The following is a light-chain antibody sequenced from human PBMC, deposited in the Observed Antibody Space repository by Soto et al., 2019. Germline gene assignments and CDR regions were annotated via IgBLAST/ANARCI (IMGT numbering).Light chain of an antibody. CDR2: GNS. V-gene: IGLV1-40*01. CDR1: SSNIGAGYD. Sequence: QSVLTPPPSVSGAPGQRVTISCNGSSSNIGAGYDVHWYQQLPGTAPKLLIYGNSNRPSGVPDRSSGSKSGTSASLAITGLQAEDEADYYCQSYDSSLSVLYVFGTGTKVTVL. CDR3: QSYDSSLSVLYV. J-gene: IGLJ1*01.